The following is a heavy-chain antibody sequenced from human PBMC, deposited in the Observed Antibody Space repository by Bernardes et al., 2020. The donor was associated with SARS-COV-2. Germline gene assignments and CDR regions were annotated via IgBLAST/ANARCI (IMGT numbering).Heavy chain of an antibody. CDR1: GGSISSYY. J-gene: IGHJ6*03. Sequence: SEPLSLTCTVSGGSISSYYWSWIRQPPGKGLEWIGYIYYSGSTNYNPSLKSRVTISVDTSKNQFSLKLSSVTAADTAVYYCARGTSYYDFWSGQFYYMDVWGKGTTVTVSS. CDR3: ARGTSYYDFWSGQFYYMDV. CDR2: IYYSGST. D-gene: IGHD3-3*01. V-gene: IGHV4-59*01.